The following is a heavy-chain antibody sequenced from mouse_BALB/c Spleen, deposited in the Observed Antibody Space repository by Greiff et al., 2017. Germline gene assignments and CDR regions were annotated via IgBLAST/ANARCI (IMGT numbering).Heavy chain of an antibody. V-gene: IGHV1-9*01. CDR3: ARFSLVGLYYAMDY. CDR1: GYTFSSYW. CDR2: IVPGSGST. Sequence: QVQLRQSGAELMKPGASVKISCKATGYTFSSYWIEWVKQRPGHGLEWIGEIVPGSGSTNYNEKFKGKATFTADTSSNTAYMQLSSLTSEDSAVYYCARFSLVGLYYAMDYGGQGTSVTVSS. J-gene: IGHJ4*01.